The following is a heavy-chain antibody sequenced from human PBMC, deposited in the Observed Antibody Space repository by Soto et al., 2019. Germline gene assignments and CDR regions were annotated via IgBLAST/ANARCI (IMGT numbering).Heavy chain of an antibody. CDR1: GGSISSSDFY. D-gene: IGHD6-25*01. Sequence: QLQLQESGPGLVKPSETLSLTCTVSGGSISSSDFYWGWLRQTPGKGLEFIGSMYYSGTTYYNPSLKSRVTISVDTSKNQFTLKLISVTAADTAVYYCAVVDSTGNWFGPGGEGALVTVSS. CDR2: MYYSGTT. J-gene: IGHJ5*02. CDR3: AVVDSTGNWFGP. V-gene: IGHV4-39*01.